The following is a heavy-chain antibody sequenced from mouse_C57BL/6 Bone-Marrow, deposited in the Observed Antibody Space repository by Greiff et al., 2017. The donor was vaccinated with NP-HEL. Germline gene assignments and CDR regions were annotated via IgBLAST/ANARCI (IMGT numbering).Heavy chain of an antibody. J-gene: IGHJ2*01. V-gene: IGHV5-6*01. Sequence: EVQRVESGGDLVKPGGSLKLSCAASGFTFSSYGMSWVRQTPDKRLEWVATISSGGSYTYYPDSVKGRFTISRDNAKNTLYLQMSSLKSEDTAMYYCARHWERRYFDYWGQGTTLTVSS. CDR1: GFTFSSYG. D-gene: IGHD4-1*01. CDR3: ARHWERRYFDY. CDR2: ISSGGSYT.